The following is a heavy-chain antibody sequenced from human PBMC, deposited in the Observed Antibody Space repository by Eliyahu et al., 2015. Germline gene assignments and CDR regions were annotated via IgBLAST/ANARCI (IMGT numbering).Heavy chain of an antibody. CDR3: ARALISGHPSVLDNWFDP. J-gene: IGHJ5*02. D-gene: IGHD5-12*01. V-gene: IGHV3-7*05. Sequence: EVQLVESGGGLVQPGGSLXLSCAASGFXXSXYWMSWVRQAXGKGXEWVANIKQDGSEKYYVDSVKGRFTISRDNAKNSLYLQMNSLRAEDTAVYYCARALISGHPSVLDNWFDPWGQGTLVTVSS. CDR1: GFXXSXYW. CDR2: IKQDGSEK.